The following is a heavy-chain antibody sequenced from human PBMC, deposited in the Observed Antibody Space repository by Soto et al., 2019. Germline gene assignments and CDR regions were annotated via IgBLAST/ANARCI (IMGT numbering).Heavy chain of an antibody. CDR1: GNTFTSYD. CDR2: INPNSGNI. CDR3: ARGRASGSYYLLDY. J-gene: IGHJ4*02. V-gene: IGHV1-8*01. Sequence: ASVKVSCKASGNTFTSYDINWVRQATGHGLEWMGWINPNSGNIGYAQKFQGRVTMTRDTAIRTAYMEVSRLRSDDTAVYYCARGRASGSYYLLDYWGQGTLVTVLL. D-gene: IGHD3-10*01.